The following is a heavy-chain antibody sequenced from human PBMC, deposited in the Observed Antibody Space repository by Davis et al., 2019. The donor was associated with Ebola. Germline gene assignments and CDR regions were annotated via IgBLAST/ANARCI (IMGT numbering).Heavy chain of an antibody. CDR3: ARASFGYNSGWYADY. CDR2: VHGGNGNT. CDR1: GFLLPNYA. D-gene: IGHD6-19*01. V-gene: IGHV1-3*01. Sequence: SVTVSCKASGFLLPNYAFHWVRQAPGQRLEWMGWVHGGNGNTKYSPRFQGRVTITTDTSASTVYLDLTSLRSDDTAVFYCARASFGYNSGWYADYWGPGSLVTVSS. J-gene: IGHJ4*02.